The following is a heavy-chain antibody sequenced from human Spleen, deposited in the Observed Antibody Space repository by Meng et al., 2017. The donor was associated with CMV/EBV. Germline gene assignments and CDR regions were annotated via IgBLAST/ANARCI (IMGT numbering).Heavy chain of an antibody. CDR2: IKYDGGEK. V-gene: IGHV3-7*01. CDR3: ARDLTYHRFDS. D-gene: IGHD2-2*01. CDR1: GFTFSDFW. J-gene: IGHJ4*02. Sequence: GESLKISCAASGFTFSDFWMTWVRQAPGRGLEWVADIKYDGGEKFSVDSVRGRFTISRDNVNNFLYLQMNSLRLEDTAIYFCARDLTYHRFDSWGQGIGVTVSS.